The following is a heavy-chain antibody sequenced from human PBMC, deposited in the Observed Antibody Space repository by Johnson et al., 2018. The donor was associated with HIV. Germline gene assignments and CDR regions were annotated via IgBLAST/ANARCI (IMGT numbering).Heavy chain of an antibody. D-gene: IGHD7-27*01. CDR3: ALNWGAEGAFDI. CDR1: GFTFSSYA. CDR2: ISYDVSNK. V-gene: IGHV3-30*04. Sequence: QVQLVESGGGVVQPGRSLRLSCAASGFTFSSYAMHWVRQAPGKGLEWVAVISYDVSNKFYADSVKGRFTVSRDNSKNTVSLQMNSPRVEDTAVYYCALNWGAEGAFDIWGQGTMVTVSS. J-gene: IGHJ3*02.